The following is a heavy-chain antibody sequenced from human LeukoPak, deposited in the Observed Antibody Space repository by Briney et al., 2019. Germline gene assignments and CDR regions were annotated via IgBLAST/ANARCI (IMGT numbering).Heavy chain of an antibody. CDR3: AKAASSSWPSYYYGMDV. V-gene: IGHV3-23*01. CDR2: ITGSGGNT. D-gene: IGHD6-13*01. J-gene: IGHJ6*02. Sequence: PGGSLRLSCAASGFTFDDYAMHWVRQAPGKGLEWVSVITGSGGNTYYADSVKGRFTISKDNSKNTVYLQMSSLRVDDTAVYYCAKAASSSWPSYYYGMDVWGQGTTVTVSS. CDR1: GFTFDDYA.